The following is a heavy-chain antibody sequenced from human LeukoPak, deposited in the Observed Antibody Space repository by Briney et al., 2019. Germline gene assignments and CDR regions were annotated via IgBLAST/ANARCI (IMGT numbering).Heavy chain of an antibody. D-gene: IGHD6-13*01. CDR2: IASDGNDK. CDR3: AKDGAMAAAGHYFDY. V-gene: IGHV3-30*18. CDR1: AFPFRNYA. J-gene: IGHJ4*02. Sequence: GGSLRLSCAASAFPFRNYAMHWLRQAPGKGLEWVSVIASDGNDKHLADSVKGRFTISRDNSRNTLFLQMNSLRPEDTAVYYCAKDGAMAAAGHYFDYWGQGTPVTVSS.